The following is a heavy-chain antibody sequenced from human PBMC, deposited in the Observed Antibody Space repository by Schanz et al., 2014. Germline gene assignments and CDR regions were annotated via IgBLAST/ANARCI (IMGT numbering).Heavy chain of an antibody. J-gene: IGHJ4*02. D-gene: IGHD6-25*01. CDR1: GYAFTTYG. CDR2: ISTFRNEDT. Sequence: QVQLVQSGAEVKKPGASVRVSCKVSGYAFTTYGISWVRQAPGQGPEFMGWISTFRNEDTNSAQRFQGRLTMTTDASTSTAYMDLRSRRSEDTAVYYCASAGAGYSSGWDFDYWGQGTLVTVSS. CDR3: ASAGAGYSSGWDFDY. V-gene: IGHV1-18*01.